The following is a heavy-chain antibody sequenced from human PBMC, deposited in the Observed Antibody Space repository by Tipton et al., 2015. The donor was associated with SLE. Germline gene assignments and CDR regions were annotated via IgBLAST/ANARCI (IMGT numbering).Heavy chain of an antibody. CDR3: ASSRGWVVASLHP. CDR1: GDSISSGSYY. Sequence: TLSLTCTVSGDSISSGSYYWSWIRQPPGKGLEWIGYIYTSGSTNYNPSLKSRVTISVDTSKNQFSLKLSSVTAADTAVYYCASSRGWVVASLHPWGQGTLVTVSS. D-gene: IGHD2-15*01. V-gene: IGHV4-61*09. CDR2: IYTSGST. J-gene: IGHJ5*02.